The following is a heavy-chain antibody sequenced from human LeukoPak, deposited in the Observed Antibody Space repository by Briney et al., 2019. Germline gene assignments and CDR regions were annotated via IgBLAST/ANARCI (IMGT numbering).Heavy chain of an antibody. Sequence: ASVKVSCKASGYTFSSYAITWVRQAPGQGLEWVGWIGTYNGDTEYAHMLQGRVTMTTDTSTSTVYMDLRSLRSDDTAVYYCARDTYYYSSGSYLDVWGKGTTVTISS. J-gene: IGHJ6*04. D-gene: IGHD3-10*01. V-gene: IGHV1-18*01. CDR3: ARDTYYYSSGSYLDV. CDR1: GYTFSSYA. CDR2: IGTYNGDT.